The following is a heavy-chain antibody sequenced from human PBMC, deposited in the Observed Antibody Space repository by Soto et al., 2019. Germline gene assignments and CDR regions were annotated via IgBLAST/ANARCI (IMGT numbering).Heavy chain of an antibody. CDR3: ASMVRGVIRLDY. CDR1: GGSISSGGYY. J-gene: IGHJ4*02. V-gene: IGHV4-31*03. Sequence: SETLSLTCTVPGGSISSGGYYWSWIRQHPGKGLEWIGYIYYSGSTYYNPSLKSRVTISVDTSKNQFSLKLSSVTAADTAVYYCASMVRGVIRLDYWGQGTLVTVSS. D-gene: IGHD3-10*01. CDR2: IYYSGST.